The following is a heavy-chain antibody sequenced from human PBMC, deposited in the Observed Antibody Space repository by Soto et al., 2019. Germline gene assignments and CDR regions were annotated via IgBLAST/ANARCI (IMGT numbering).Heavy chain of an antibody. V-gene: IGHV3-53*02. CDR2: IYSGGST. CDR1: GFTVSSNY. J-gene: IGHJ4*02. CDR3: ARGLYGGYYDLDY. D-gene: IGHD3-22*01. Sequence: EVQLVETGGGLIQPGGSLRLSCAASGFTVSSNYMSWVRQAPGKGLEWVSIIYSGGSTYYADSVKGRFTISRDNSKNTLYLQMNSLRAEDTDVYYCARGLYGGYYDLDYWGQGTLVTVSS.